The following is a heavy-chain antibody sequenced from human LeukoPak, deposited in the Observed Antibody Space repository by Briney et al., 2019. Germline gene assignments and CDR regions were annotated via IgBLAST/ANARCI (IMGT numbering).Heavy chain of an antibody. J-gene: IGHJ6*03. D-gene: IGHD2-21*01. CDR1: GFTFSNAW. V-gene: IGHV3-15*01. CDR2: IKSKTDGGTT. CDR3: TTRTIHYYYYMDV. Sequence: PGGSLRLSCAASGFTFSNAWMSWVRQAPGKGLEWVGRIKSKTDGGTTDYAAPVKGRFTISRDDSKNTLYLQMNSLKTEDTAVYYCTTRTIHYYYYMDVWGKGTTVTVPS.